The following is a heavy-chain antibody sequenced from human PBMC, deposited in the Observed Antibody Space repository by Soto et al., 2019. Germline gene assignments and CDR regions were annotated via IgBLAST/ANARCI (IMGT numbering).Heavy chain of an antibody. Sequence: EVQLVESGGGLVQPGGSPRLSCAASGFTFSSYWMTWVRQAPGKGLEWVANIKQDGSKKYYVDSFEGRFTISRDNDKNSLYLQMNSLRAEDAAVYYCAKRVWYFDLWGRGTLVTVSS. CDR1: GFTFSSYW. V-gene: IGHV3-7*01. CDR2: IKQDGSKK. J-gene: IGHJ2*01. CDR3: AKRVWYFDL.